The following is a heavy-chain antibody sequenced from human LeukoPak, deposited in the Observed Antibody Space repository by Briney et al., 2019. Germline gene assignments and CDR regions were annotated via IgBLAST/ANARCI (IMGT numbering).Heavy chain of an antibody. CDR1: GFTFSSNY. J-gene: IGHJ3*02. Sequence: GGSLRLSCAASGFTFSSNYMSWVRQAPGKGLEWVSVIHSGGYTDYTDSVKGGFTISRDNSKNTLYLQMNSLRAEDTAVYYCASLWAGTHAFDIWGQGTMVTVSS. D-gene: IGHD6-19*01. CDR2: IHSGGYT. V-gene: IGHV3-66*01. CDR3: ASLWAGTHAFDI.